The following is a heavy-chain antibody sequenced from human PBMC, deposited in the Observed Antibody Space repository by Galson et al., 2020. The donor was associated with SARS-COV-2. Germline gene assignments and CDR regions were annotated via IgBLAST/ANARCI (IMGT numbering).Heavy chain of an antibody. CDR2: INHSGST. CDR3: ASAGYYYGSGSYSYYYYGMDV. CDR1: SGYY. J-gene: IGHJ6*02. D-gene: IGHD3-10*01. V-gene: IGHV4-34*01. Sequence: SGYYWSWIRQPPGKGLEWIGEINHSGSTNYNPSLKSRVTISVDTSKNQFSLKLSSVTAADTAVYYCASAGYYYGSGSYSYYYYGMDVWGQGTTVTVSS.